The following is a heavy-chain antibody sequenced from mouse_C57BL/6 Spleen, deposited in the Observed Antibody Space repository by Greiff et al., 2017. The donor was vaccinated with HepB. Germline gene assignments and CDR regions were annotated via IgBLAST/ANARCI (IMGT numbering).Heavy chain of an antibody. CDR3: AREGVSGPWFAY. V-gene: IGHV1-55*01. J-gene: IGHJ3*01. CDR1: GYTFTSYW. CDR2: IYPGSGST. Sequence: QVQLQQSGAELVKPGASVKMSCKASGYTFTSYWITWVKQRPGQGLEWIGDIYPGSGSTNYNEKFKSKATLTVDTSSSTAYMQLSSLTSEDSAVYYCAREGVSGPWFAYWGQGTLVTVSA. D-gene: IGHD2-13*01.